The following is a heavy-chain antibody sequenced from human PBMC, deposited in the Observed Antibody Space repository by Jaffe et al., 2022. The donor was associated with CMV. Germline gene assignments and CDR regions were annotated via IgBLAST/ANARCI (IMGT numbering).Heavy chain of an antibody. CDR1: GGSFSGYY. CDR2: INHSGST. J-gene: IGHJ6*02. D-gene: IGHD3-3*01. CDR3: ARGKREYYDFWSGYYSPRMGGGGGMDV. V-gene: IGHV4-34*01. Sequence: QVQLQQWGAGLLKPSETLSLTCAVYGGSFSGYYWSWIRQPPGKGLEWIGEINHSGSTNYNPSLKSRVTISVDTSKNQFSLKLSSVTAADTAVYYCARGKREYYDFWSGYYSPRMGGGGGMDVWGQGTTVTVSS.